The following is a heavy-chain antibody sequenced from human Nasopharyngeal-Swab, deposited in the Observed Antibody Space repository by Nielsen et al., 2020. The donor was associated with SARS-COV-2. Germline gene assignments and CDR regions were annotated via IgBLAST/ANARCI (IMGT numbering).Heavy chain of an antibody. Sequence: GESLKIHCAASGFTFSNYGMHRVRQAPGKGLEWVVVIWYDGSNKYYAASVKGRFTISRDKSKNTLYLQMNSLRAEDTAVYYCARDDIGYYYGMDVWGQGTTVTVSS. CDR2: IWYDGSNK. CDR3: ARDDIGYYYGMDV. V-gene: IGHV3-33*01. J-gene: IGHJ6*02. D-gene: IGHD5-12*01. CDR1: GFTFSNYG.